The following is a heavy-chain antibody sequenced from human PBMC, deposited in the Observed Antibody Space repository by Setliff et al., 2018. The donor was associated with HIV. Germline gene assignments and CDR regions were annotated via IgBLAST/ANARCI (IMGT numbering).Heavy chain of an antibody. CDR1: GGTFSSYA. J-gene: IGHJ6*03. D-gene: IGHD2-21*01. V-gene: IGHV1-69*05. CDR2: TIPIFGTA. CDR3: ARLSIPAYYYMDV. Sequence: VKVSCKASGGTFSSYAISWVRQAPGQGLEWMGGTIPIFGTANYAQKFQGRVTITTDESTSTAYMEPSSLRSEDTAVYYCARLSIPAYYYMDVRGKGTAVTVSS.